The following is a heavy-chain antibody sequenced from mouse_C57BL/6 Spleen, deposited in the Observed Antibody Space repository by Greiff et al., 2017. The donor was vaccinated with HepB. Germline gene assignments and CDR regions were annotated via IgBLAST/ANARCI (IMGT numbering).Heavy chain of an antibody. CDR1: GFTFSSYA. J-gene: IGHJ2*01. CDR2: ISDGGSYT. CDR3: ARRGNWVFDY. Sequence: EVKLVESGGGLVKPGGSLKLSCAASGFTFSSYAMSWVRQTPEKRLEWVATISDGGSYTYYPDNVKGRFTISRDNAKNNLYLQMSHLKSEDTAMYYCARRGNWVFDYWGQGTTLTVSS. D-gene: IGHD4-1*01. V-gene: IGHV5-4*03.